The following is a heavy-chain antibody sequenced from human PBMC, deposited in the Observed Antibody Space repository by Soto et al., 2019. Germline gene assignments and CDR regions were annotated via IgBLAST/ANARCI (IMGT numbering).Heavy chain of an antibody. CDR3: ATMLGDCSGGSCYPPGY. CDR2: INSDGTTI. J-gene: IGHJ4*02. D-gene: IGHD2-15*01. CDR1: GFTFSNYW. Sequence: GSLRLSCAASGFTFSNYWVHWVRQAPGRGLMWVSRINSDGTTINYADSVKGRFTISRDNAKNSLYLQMNSLRVEDTAVYYCATMLGDCSGGSCYPPGYWGLGTLVTVSS. V-gene: IGHV3-74*01.